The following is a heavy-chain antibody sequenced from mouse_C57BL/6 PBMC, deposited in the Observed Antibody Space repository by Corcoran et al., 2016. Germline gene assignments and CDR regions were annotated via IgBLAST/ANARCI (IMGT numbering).Heavy chain of an antibody. CDR3: ARKGASTAPVDY. D-gene: IGHD1-2*01. J-gene: IGHJ2*01. CDR2: INTYSGVP. CDR1: GYTFTTYG. V-gene: IGHV9-3*01. Sequence: QIQLVQSGPELKKPGETVKISCKASGYTFTTYGMSWVKQAPGKGLKWMGWINTYSGVPTYADDFKGRFAFSLETSASTAYLQINNLKNEDTATYFCARKGASTAPVDYWGQGTTLTVSS.